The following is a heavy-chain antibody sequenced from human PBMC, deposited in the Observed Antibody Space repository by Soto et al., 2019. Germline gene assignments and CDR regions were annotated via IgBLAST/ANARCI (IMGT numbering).Heavy chain of an antibody. D-gene: IGHD3-10*01. V-gene: IGHV1-24*01. J-gene: IGHJ4*02. Sequence: ASGKVSCKVSGYTLTELSMHWVRQAPGKGLEWMGGFDPEDGETIYAQKFQGRVTMTEDTSTDTAYMELSSLRSEDTAVYYCATAILMTLFRGVILAYWGQGTLVPSPQ. CDR2: FDPEDGET. CDR3: ATAILMTLFRGVILAY. CDR1: GYTLTELS.